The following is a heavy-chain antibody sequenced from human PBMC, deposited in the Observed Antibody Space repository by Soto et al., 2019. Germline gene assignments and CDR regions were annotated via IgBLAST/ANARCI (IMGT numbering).Heavy chain of an antibody. J-gene: IGHJ4*02. CDR2: IYYSGST. Sequence: SETLSLPCTVSGGSISSGGYYWSWIRQHPGKGLEWIGYIYYSGSTYYNPSLKSRVTISVDTSKNQFSLKLSSVTAADTAVYYCALLTTVTSSPTFDYWGQGTLVTVSS. CDR1: GGSISSGGYY. CDR3: ALLTTVTSSPTFDY. V-gene: IGHV4-31*03. D-gene: IGHD4-17*01.